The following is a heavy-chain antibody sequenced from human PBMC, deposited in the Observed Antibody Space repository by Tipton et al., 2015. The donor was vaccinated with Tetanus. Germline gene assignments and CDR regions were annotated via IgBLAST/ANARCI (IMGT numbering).Heavy chain of an antibody. Sequence: LRLSCAASGFTFSAYYMTWFRQPPGKRLEWIGFVSSSGNSNYSPSLTGRVSMSLDTSKQQFSLSLTSATAADTAVYYCARGWSECSSWSCSPFDSWGQGTLVTVSS. D-gene: IGHD2-2*01. CDR3: ARGWSECSSWSCSPFDS. J-gene: IGHJ4*02. CDR2: VSSSGNS. CDR1: GFTFSAYY. V-gene: IGHV4-4*07.